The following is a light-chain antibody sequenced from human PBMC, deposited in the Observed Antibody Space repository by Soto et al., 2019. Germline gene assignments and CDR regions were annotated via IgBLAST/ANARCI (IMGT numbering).Light chain of an antibody. V-gene: IGKV3-20*01. CDR1: QSVSSSY. Sequence: EIVLTQSPGTLSLSPGERATLSCRASQSVSSSYLAWYQQKPGQAPRLLIYGASSRATGIPDRFSGSGSGTDFTVTISRLEPQDFAVYSCQQYGSSPPSYTFGQGTKLEIK. CDR2: GAS. CDR3: QQYGSSPPSYT. J-gene: IGKJ2*01.